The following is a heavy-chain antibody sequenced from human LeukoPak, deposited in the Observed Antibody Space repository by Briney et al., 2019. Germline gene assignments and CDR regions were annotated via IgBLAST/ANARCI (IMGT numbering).Heavy chain of an antibody. J-gene: IGHJ4*02. CDR3: ARQRGYCSSGSCYFDY. D-gene: IGHD2-15*01. CDR2: IDPSGDDT. Sequence: PGGSLRLSCAAAGFTFSSSAMSSVRQAQGKGLEWVSAIDPSGDDTYYAESVRGRFTISRDNSKNTVYLQMNSLRAEDTAAYYCARQRGYCSSGSCYFDYWGQGTLVTVSS. V-gene: IGHV3-23*01. CDR1: GFTFSSSA.